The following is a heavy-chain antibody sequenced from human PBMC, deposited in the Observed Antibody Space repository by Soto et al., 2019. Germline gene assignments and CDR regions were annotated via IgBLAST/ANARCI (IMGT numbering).Heavy chain of an antibody. V-gene: IGHV3-33*01. CDR1: GFTFSSYG. D-gene: IGHD6-13*01. CDR3: AREQVAAAGTLTFGGVLDY. CDR2: IWYDGSNK. Sequence: QVQLVESGGGVVQPGRSLRLSCAASGFTFSSYGMHWVRQAPGKGLEWVAVIWYDGSNKYYADSVKGRFTISRDNSKNXLXXQMNSPRAEDTAVYYCAREQVAAAGTLTFGGVLDYWGQGTLVTVSS. J-gene: IGHJ4*02.